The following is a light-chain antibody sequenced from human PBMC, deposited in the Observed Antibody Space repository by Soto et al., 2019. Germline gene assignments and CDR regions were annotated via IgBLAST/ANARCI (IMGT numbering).Light chain of an antibody. CDR2: AAS. V-gene: IGKV1-39*01. CDR1: QSISSY. J-gene: IGKJ4*01. Sequence: DIQMTQSPSSLSASVGDRVTITCRASQSISSYLNWYQQKQGKAPKLLIYAASSLQSGVPSRFSGSTSATDFTLTISSLQPEDFAAYYCQQSYRTPLIFGGGTKVEIK. CDR3: QQSYRTPLI.